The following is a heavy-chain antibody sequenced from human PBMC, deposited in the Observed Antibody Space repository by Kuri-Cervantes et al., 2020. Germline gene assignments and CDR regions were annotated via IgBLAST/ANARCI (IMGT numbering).Heavy chain of an antibody. CDR1: GFTFDDYA. CDR2: ISWNSGSI. J-gene: IGHJ4*02. Sequence: GGSLRLSCAASGFTFDDYAMHWVRQAPGKGLEWVSGISWNSGSIGYADSVKGRFTISRDNAKNSLYLQMNSLRAEDTAVYYCARDILAAAGTSWGQGTLVTVSS. D-gene: IGHD6-13*01. V-gene: IGHV3-9*01. CDR3: ARDILAAAGTS.